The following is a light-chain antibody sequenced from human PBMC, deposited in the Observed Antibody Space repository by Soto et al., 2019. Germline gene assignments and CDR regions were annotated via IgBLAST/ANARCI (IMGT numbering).Light chain of an antibody. CDR1: QSVSSSY. CDR2: GAS. Sequence: EIVLTQSPGTLSLSPGERATLSCRASQSVSSSYLAWYQQKPGQAPRLLIYGASSRATGIPDRFSGSGSGTDSTLTISSLQSEDFAVYYCQQYNNWPWTFGQGTKVDIK. V-gene: IGKV3-20*01. CDR3: QQYNNWPWT. J-gene: IGKJ1*01.